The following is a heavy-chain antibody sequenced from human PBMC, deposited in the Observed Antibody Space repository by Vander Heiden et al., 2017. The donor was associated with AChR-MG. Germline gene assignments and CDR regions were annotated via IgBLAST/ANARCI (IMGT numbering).Heavy chain of an antibody. Sequence: QLQLQESGPGLVKPSETLSLTCTVSGGSISSSSYYWGWIRQPPGKGLEWIGSIYYSGSTYYNPSLKSRVTISVDTSKNQCSLKLSSVTAAETAVYYCARRSGYDVWSGRRMDVWGQGTTVTVSS. CDR3: ARRSGYDVWSGRRMDV. J-gene: IGHJ6*02. CDR2: IYYSGST. CDR1: GGSISSSSYY. D-gene: IGHD3-3*01. V-gene: IGHV4-39*01.